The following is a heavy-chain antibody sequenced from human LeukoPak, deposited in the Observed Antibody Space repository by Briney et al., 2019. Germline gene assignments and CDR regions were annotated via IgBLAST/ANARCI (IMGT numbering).Heavy chain of an antibody. J-gene: IGHJ6*02. CDR3: AGINDFWSGPTLDV. V-gene: IGHV4-30-2*01. Sequence: PSETLPLTCTVSGGSISSGGHSWSWIQQPPGKGLEWIGYIYHSGSGSTYYNPSLKSRVTISIDKSKNQFSLKLNSVTAADTAVYYCAGINDFWSGPTLDVWGQGTTVTVSS. CDR2: IYHSGSGST. CDR1: GGSISSGGHS. D-gene: IGHD3-3*01.